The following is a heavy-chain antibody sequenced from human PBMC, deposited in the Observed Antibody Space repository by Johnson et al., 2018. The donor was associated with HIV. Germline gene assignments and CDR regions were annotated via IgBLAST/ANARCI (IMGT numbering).Heavy chain of an antibody. V-gene: IGHV3-30*04. CDR2: ISYDGSNE. D-gene: IGHD7-27*01. CDR1: GITFSDYA. CDR3: ARENWGQRMNAFDI. Sequence: QVQLVESGGGVVQPGRSLRLSCAASGITFSDYAMHWVRQAPGKWLEWVAVISYDGSNEYYADSVKGRFTISRDNSKNTLYLQMSSLRAEDTAVYYCARENWGQRMNAFDIWGRDNGHRLF. J-gene: IGHJ3*02.